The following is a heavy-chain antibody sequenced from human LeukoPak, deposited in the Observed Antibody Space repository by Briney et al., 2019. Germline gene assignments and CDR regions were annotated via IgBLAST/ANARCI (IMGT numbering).Heavy chain of an antibody. CDR3: AKTGGDILTGYYPLSSDY. D-gene: IGHD3-9*01. V-gene: IGHV1-18*01. CDR2: ISAYNGNT. CDR1: GYTFTSCG. Sequence: GASVKVSCKASGYTFTSCGISWVRQAPGQGLEWMGWISAYNGNTNYAQKLQGRVTMTTDTSTSTAYMELRSLRSDDTAVYYCAKTGGDILTGYYPLSSDYWGQGTLVTVSS. J-gene: IGHJ4*02.